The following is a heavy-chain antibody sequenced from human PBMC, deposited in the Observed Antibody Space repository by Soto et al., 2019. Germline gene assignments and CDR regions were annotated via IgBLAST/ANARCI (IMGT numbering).Heavy chain of an antibody. V-gene: IGHV6-1*01. J-gene: IGHJ4*02. CDR2: TYYRSKWYN. Sequence: QVQLQQSGPGLVKPSQTLSLTCAISGDSVSSNRAAWNWIRQSPSRGLEWPGRTYYRSKWYNGYAVSVTSRITINPDTSKNQFSLQLNSVAAEDTAVYYCARVTKIAVAGSIPFDYWGQGTLITVSS. CDR1: GDSVSSNRAA. CDR3: ARVTKIAVAGSIPFDY. D-gene: IGHD6-19*01.